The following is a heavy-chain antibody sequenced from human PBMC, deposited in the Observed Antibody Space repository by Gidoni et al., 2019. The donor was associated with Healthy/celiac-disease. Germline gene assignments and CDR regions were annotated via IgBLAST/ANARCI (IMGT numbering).Heavy chain of an antibody. D-gene: IGHD2-15*01. Sequence: EVQLVESGGGLVQPGGSLRLSCAASGFTFSRYAMSWVRQAPGKGLEWVSAISGSGGSTYYADSVKGRFTISRDNSKNTLYLQMNSLRAEDTAVYYCAKRGLGGCSGGSCYVDYWGQGTLVTVSS. CDR1: GFTFSRYA. CDR2: ISGSGGST. J-gene: IGHJ4*02. V-gene: IGHV3-23*04. CDR3: AKRGLGGCSGGSCYVDY.